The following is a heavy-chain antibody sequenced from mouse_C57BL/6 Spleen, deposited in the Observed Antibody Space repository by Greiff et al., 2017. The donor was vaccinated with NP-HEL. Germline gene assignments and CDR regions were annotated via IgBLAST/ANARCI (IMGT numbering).Heavy chain of an antibody. V-gene: IGHV1-75*01. J-gene: IGHJ1*03. CDR2: IFPGSGST. Sequence: VQLQQSGPELVKPGASVKISCKASGYTFTDYYINWVKQRPGQGLEWIGWIFPGSGSTYYNEKFKGKATLTVDKSSSTAYMLLSSLTSEDSAVYFCARRDYGSIWYFDVWGTGTTVTVSS. D-gene: IGHD1-1*01. CDR3: ARRDYGSIWYFDV. CDR1: GYTFTDYY.